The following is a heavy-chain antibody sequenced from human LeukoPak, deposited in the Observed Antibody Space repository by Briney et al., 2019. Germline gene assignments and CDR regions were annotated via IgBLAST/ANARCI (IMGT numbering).Heavy chain of an antibody. V-gene: IGHV1-69*04. D-gene: IGHD2-15*01. J-gene: IGHJ4*02. CDR1: GGTFSSYA. Sequence: GASVKVSCKASGGTFSSYAISWVRQASGQGLEWMGRIIPILGIANYAQKFQGRVTITADKSTSTAYMELSSLRSEDTAVYYCASSSLGYCSGSSCYRKYYFDYWGQGTLVTVSS. CDR2: IIPILGIA. CDR3: ASSSLGYCSGSSCYRKYYFDY.